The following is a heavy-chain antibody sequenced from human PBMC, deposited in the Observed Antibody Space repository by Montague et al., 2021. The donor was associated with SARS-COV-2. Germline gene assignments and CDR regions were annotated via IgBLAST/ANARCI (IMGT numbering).Heavy chain of an antibody. CDR1: GFTFSSYA. CDR2: ISYDGSNK. J-gene: IGHJ6*02. V-gene: IGHV3-30*04. Sequence: SLRPSCAASGFTFSSYAMHWVRQAPGKGLEWVAVISYDGSNKYYVDSVKGRFTISRDNSKNTLYLQMNSLRAEDTAVYYCARDWDGYDLDYGMDVWGQGTTVTVSS. CDR3: ARDWDGYDLDYGMDV. D-gene: IGHD5-12*01.